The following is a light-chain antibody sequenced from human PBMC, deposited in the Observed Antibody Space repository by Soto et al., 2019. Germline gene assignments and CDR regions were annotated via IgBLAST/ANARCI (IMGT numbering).Light chain of an antibody. CDR1: QSVSSN. J-gene: IGKJ1*01. CDR2: GAS. V-gene: IGKV3-15*01. Sequence: EIMMTQSPATLSVSPGERATLSCRASQSVSSNLAWYQQKPGQAPRLLIYGASTRATGIPARFSGSGSGTEFTLTISSLQSEDFAVYYCQQYNNWPHWTFGQGTKVEIK. CDR3: QQYNNWPHWT.